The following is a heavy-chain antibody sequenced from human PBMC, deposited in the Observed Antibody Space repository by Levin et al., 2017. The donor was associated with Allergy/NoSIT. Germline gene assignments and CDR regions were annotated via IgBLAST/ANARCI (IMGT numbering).Heavy chain of an antibody. CDR1: GFTFSSYW. J-gene: IGHJ3*02. D-gene: IGHD3/OR15-3a*01. CDR2: IKQDGSEK. V-gene: IGHV3-7*01. CDR3: ARVDAHAFDI. Sequence: GESLKISCAASGFTFSSYWMSWVRQAPGKGLEWVANIKQDGSEKYYVDSVKGRFTISRDNAKNSLYLQMNSLRAEDTAVYYCARVDAHAFDIWGQGTMVTVSS.